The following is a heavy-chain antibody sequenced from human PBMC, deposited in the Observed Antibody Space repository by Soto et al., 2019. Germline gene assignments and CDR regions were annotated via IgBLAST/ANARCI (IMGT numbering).Heavy chain of an antibody. CDR2: ISYDGSNK. V-gene: IGHV3-30-3*01. CDR1: GFTFSSYA. Sequence: PGGSLRLSCAASGFTFSSYAMHWVRQAPGKGLEWVAVISYDGSNKYYADSVKGRFTISRDNSKNTLYLQMNSLRAEDTAVYYCARGAGYGDLNWFDPWGQGTLVTVSS. CDR3: ARGAGYGDLNWFDP. J-gene: IGHJ5*02. D-gene: IGHD4-17*01.